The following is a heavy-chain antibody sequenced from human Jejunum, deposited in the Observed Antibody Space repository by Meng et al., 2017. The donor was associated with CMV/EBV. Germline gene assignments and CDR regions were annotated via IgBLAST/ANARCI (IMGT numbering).Heavy chain of an antibody. CDR1: GLAFSNYW. J-gene: IGHJ4*02. Sequence: CEGSGLAFSNYWMDWGRQAPGKGLEWVANIKQDGGEKYYVDSVEGRFTISRDNAKNSLYLQMNSLRAEDTAVYYCARSLDYWGQGTLVTVSS. CDR3: ARSLDY. CDR2: IKQDGGEK. V-gene: IGHV3-7*01.